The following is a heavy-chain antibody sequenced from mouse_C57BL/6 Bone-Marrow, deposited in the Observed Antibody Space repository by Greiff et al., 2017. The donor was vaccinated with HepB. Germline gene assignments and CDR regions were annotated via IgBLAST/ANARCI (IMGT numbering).Heavy chain of an antibody. CDR2: ISSGSSTI. Sequence: EVKLMDSGGGLVKPGGSLKLSCAASGFTFSDYGMHWVRQAPEKGLEWVAYISSGSSTIYYADTVKGRFTISRDNAKNTLFLQMTSLRSEDTAMYYCASNLHFDYWGQGTTLTVSS. CDR3: ASNLHFDY. V-gene: IGHV5-17*01. CDR1: GFTFSDYG. J-gene: IGHJ2*01.